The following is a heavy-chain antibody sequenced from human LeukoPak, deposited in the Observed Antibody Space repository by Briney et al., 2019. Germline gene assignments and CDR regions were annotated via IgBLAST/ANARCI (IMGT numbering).Heavy chain of an antibody. V-gene: IGHV3-43*02. J-gene: IGHJ5*02. CDR2: ISGDGDTT. Sequence: GGSLRLSCVGSGFTLDDYALHWVRQAPGKDLEWISLISGDGDTTYYADSVKGRFTISRDNSRNSLYLQMSSLRAEDTALYYCAKGVRSGTYYNCFDPWGQGTLVTVSS. D-gene: IGHD1-26*01. CDR3: AKGVRSGTYYNCFDP. CDR1: GFTLDDYA.